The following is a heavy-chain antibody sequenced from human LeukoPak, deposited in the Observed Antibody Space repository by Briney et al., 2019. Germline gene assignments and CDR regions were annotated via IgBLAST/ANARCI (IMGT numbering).Heavy chain of an antibody. V-gene: IGHV3-23*01. Sequence: PGVSLRLSCAPSGFSFSIYAVSWVPQAPRRGLEWVSGISDGGSRTYYADPVKGRFTISRDDSKNTLYLQMNGLGAEDTAVYYCAKVQLGIGVDYWGQGTLVTVSS. J-gene: IGHJ4*02. CDR2: ISDGGSRT. CDR1: GFSFSIYA. CDR3: AKVQLGIGVDY. D-gene: IGHD7-27*01.